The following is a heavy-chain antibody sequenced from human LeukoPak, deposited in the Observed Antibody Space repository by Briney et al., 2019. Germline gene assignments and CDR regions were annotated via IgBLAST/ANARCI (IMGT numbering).Heavy chain of an antibody. CDR3: ARDDSSGTNNWFDP. V-gene: IGHV3-21*01. D-gene: IGHD3-22*01. Sequence: GGSLRLSCAASGFTFSSYSMNWVRQAPGKGLEWVSSISSSSSSYIYYADSVKGRFTISRDNAKNSLYLQMNSLRAEDTAVYYCARDDSSGTNNWFDPWGQGTLVTVSS. CDR1: GFTFSSYS. CDR2: ISSSSSSYI. J-gene: IGHJ5*02.